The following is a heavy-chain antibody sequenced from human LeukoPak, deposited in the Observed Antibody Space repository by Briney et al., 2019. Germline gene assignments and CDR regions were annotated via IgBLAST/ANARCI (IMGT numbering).Heavy chain of an antibody. D-gene: IGHD5-24*01. CDR1: GYTLTELS. J-gene: IGHJ4*02. CDR2: FDPEDGET. CDR3: ARGEGAGRRDGYNYLLPFDY. Sequence: ASVKVSCKVSGYTLTELSMHWVRQAPGKGLEWMGGFDPEDGETIYAQKFQGRVTITADKSTSTAYMELSSLRSEDTAVYYCARGEGAGRRDGYNYLLPFDYWGQGTLVTVSS. V-gene: IGHV1-24*01.